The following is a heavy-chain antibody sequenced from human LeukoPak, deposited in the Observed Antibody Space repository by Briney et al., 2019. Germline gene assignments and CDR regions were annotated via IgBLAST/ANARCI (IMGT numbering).Heavy chain of an antibody. V-gene: IGHV3-23*01. CDR2: IGGSGTRT. Sequence: GGSLRLSCSASGFTFTTYGMNWVRQAPGKGLEWVSGIGGSGTRTYYADSVKGRFTISRDNSKNTLYLQMNSLRAEDTAVYYCAKPPSYCGSDCYVNWFDPWGQGTLVTVSS. J-gene: IGHJ5*02. D-gene: IGHD2-21*02. CDR1: GFTFTTYG. CDR3: AKPPSYCGSDCYVNWFDP.